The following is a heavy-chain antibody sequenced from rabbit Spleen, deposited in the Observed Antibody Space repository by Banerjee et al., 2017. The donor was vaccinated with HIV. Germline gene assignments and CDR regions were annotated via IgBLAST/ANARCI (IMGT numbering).Heavy chain of an antibody. CDR1: GFSFSRSYW. CDR2: IYAGSDGST. Sequence: EESGGDLVKPEGSLTLTCTASGFSFSRSYWICWVRQAPGKGLEWIACIYAGSDGSTYYASWPKGRFTISRTSSTTVTLQMTSLTAADTATYFCARDSGTSFSSYGMDLWGPGTLVTVS. D-gene: IGHD8-1*01. CDR3: ARDSGTSFSSYGMDL. V-gene: IGHV1S45*01. J-gene: IGHJ6*01.